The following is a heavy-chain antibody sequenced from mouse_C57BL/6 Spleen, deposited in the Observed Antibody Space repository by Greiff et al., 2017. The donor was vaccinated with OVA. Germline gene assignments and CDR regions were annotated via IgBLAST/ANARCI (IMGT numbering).Heavy chain of an antibody. Sequence: QVQLQQPGAELVKPGASVKLSCKASGYTFTSYWMHWVKQRPGQGLEWIGMIHPNSGSTNYNEKFKSKATLTVDKSSSTAYMQLSSLTSEDSAVYYCARTSAQAHYFDYWGQGTTLTVSS. CDR2: IHPNSGST. J-gene: IGHJ2*01. V-gene: IGHV1-64*01. CDR1: GYTFTSYW. D-gene: IGHD3-2*02. CDR3: ARTSAQAHYFDY.